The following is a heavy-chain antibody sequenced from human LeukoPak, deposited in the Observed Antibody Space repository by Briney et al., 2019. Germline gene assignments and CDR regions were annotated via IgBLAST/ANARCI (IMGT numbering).Heavy chain of an antibody. J-gene: IGHJ4*02. Sequence: PGGSLRLSCAASRFTLSSYGMSWVRQAPGKGLEWVSGISGSGGSTYYADAVKGRFTISRDNSKNMLYLQMNSLRAEDTAVYYCAGLYPYGSGWYYFDYWGQGTLVTVSS. V-gene: IGHV3-23*01. CDR1: RFTLSSYG. D-gene: IGHD6-19*01. CDR3: AGLYPYGSGWYYFDY. CDR2: ISGSGGST.